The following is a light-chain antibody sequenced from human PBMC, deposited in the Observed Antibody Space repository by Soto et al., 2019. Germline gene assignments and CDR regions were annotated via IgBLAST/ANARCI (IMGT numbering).Light chain of an antibody. CDR3: QQYGSSPPWT. J-gene: IGKJ1*01. V-gene: IGKV3-20*01. CDR1: QSVSSSY. CDR2: GAS. Sequence: EIVLTQSPGTLSLSPGERATLSCRASQSVSSSYLAWYQQKPGQAPRLLIYGASSRATGIPDRFSGSGSGTDFTLTISRLEQEDFAVYYCQQYGSSPPWTFGQGTTVEIK.